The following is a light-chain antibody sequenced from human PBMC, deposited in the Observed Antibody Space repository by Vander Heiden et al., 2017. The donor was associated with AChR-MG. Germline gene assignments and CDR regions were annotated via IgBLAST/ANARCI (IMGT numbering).Light chain of an antibody. V-gene: IGLV2-18*02. CDR3: CSFTTSSTPHVV. CDR2: EVS. CDR1: GSDVGFYTR. Sequence: QSALTQPPSGSGYPGQSVTVSCTVTGSDVGFYTRVSWFQQPPGTAPKLMIYEVSNRPSGVPDRFSGSKSGNTASLTISGLQAEDEAAYYCCSFTTSSTPHVVFGGGTKLTVL. J-gene: IGLJ2*01.